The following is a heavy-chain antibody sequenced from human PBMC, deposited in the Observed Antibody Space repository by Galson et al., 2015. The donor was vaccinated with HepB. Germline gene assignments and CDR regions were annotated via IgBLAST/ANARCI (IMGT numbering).Heavy chain of an antibody. D-gene: IGHD3-22*01. V-gene: IGHV3-33*06. CDR2: IWYDGSNK. Sequence: SLRLSCAASGFTFSSYGMHWVRQAPDKGLEWVAVIWYDGSNKYYADSVKGRFTISRDNSKNTLYLQMNSLRAEDTAVYYCAKGPSSGYFDYWGQGTLVTVSS. CDR3: AKGPSSGYFDY. J-gene: IGHJ4*02. CDR1: GFTFSSYG.